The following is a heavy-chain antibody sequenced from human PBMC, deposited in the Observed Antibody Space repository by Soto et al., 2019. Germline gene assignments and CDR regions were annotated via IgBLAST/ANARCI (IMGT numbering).Heavy chain of an antibody. V-gene: IGHV4-39*01. CDR1: GGSISSSSYY. D-gene: IGHD3-9*01. Sequence: SETLSLTCTVSGGSISSSSYYWGWIRQPPGKGLEWIGSIYYSGSTYYNPSLKSRVTISVDTSKNQFSLKLSSVTAADTAVYYCARHGGYFDWLLPLDYWGQGPLVTVS. CDR3: ARHGGYFDWLLPLDY. CDR2: IYYSGST. J-gene: IGHJ4*02.